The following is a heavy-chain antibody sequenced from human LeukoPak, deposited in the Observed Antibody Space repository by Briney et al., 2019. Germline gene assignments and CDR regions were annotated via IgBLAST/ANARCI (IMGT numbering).Heavy chain of an antibody. Sequence: GASVKVSCKASGYTFTGYYMHWVRQAPGQGLEWMGWINPNSGGTNYAQKFQGRVTMTRDTSISTAYMELSRLRSDDTAVYYCARSSSLYYYYYMDVWGKWTTVTVSS. CDR1: GYTFTGYY. CDR2: INPNSGGT. J-gene: IGHJ6*03. V-gene: IGHV1-2*02. D-gene: IGHD6-6*01. CDR3: ARSSSLYYYYYMDV.